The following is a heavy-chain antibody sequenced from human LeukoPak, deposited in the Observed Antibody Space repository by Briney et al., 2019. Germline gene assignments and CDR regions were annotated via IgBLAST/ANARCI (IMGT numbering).Heavy chain of an antibody. Sequence: ASVKVSCKASGGTFSSYAISWVRQAPGHGLEWMGTLNPHSGATHYAQKFRGRVTMTRDTSVNTAYMELNSLTSDDTAVYFCARDRAYDSSGNPMFNPWGQGTLVTVSS. CDR1: GGTFSSYA. V-gene: IGHV1-2*02. CDR2: LNPHSGAT. CDR3: ARDRAYDSSGNPMFNP. D-gene: IGHD3-22*01. J-gene: IGHJ5*02.